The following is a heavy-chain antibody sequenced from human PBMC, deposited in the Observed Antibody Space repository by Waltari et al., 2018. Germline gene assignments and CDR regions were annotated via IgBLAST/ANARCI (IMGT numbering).Heavy chain of an antibody. CDR2: IYHSGST. CDR1: GYSISSGYY. CDR3: ARLETPLRFLES. Sequence: QVQLQESGPGLVKPSETLSLTCAVSGYSISSGYYWGWIRQPPGKGLEWIGSIYHSGSTYYNPSLKSRVTISVDTSKNQFSLKLSSVTAADTAVYYCARLETPLRFLESWGQGTLVTVSS. V-gene: IGHV4-38-2*01. D-gene: IGHD3-3*01. J-gene: IGHJ5*02.